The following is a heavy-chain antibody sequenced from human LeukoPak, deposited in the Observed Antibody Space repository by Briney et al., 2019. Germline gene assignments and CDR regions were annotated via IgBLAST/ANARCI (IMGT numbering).Heavy chain of an antibody. J-gene: IGHJ6*02. V-gene: IGHV5-51*01. CDR2: IYPGDSDT. Sequence: GESLKISCKGSGYSFSTYWIGWVRQMPGKGLEWMGIIYPGDSDTRYSPSFQGQVTISADKSINTAYPQWSSLKASDTAIYYCARQGTMDVWGQGTTVTVSS. CDR1: GYSFSTYW. CDR3: ARQGTMDV.